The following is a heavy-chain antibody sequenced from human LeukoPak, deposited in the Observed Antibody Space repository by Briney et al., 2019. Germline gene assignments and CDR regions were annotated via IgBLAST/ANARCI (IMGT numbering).Heavy chain of an antibody. CDR1: GFTFSSYA. CDR3: AKDINPLGYCSSTSCPLFDY. Sequence: GGSLRLSCAASGFTFSSYAMSWVRQAPGKGLEWVSGISWNSGSIGYADSVKGRFTISRDNAKNSLYLQMNSLRAEDTALYYCAKDINPLGYCSSTSCPLFDYWGQGTLVTVSS. D-gene: IGHD2-2*01. CDR2: ISWNSGSI. V-gene: IGHV3-9*01. J-gene: IGHJ4*02.